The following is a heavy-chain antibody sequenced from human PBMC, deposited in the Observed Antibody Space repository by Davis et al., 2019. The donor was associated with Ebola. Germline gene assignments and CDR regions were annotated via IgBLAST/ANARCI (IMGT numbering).Heavy chain of an antibody. J-gene: IGHJ4*02. V-gene: IGHV3-23*01. CDR1: GFTFSNYG. CDR3: ARHRYRKRDYPSDLDF. Sequence: GESLKISCAISGFTFSNYGMSWVRQAPGKGLEWVSGVIHSGATYYTDSVKGRFTISRDNANNSLSLQMNSLRVDDTAVYYCARHRYRKRDYPSDLDFWGQGTLVTVSS. D-gene: IGHD4-17*01. CDR2: VIHSGAT.